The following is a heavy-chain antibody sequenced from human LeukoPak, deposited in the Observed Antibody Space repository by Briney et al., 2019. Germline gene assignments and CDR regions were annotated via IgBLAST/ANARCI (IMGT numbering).Heavy chain of an antibody. D-gene: IGHD3-10*01. J-gene: IGHJ3*02. V-gene: IGHV1-18*01. CDR2: ISAYNGNT. CDR3: ARAYYGSGSYDAFDI. Sequence: ASVKVSCKASGYTFTSYGISWVRQAPGQWLEWMGWISAYNGNTNYAQKLQGRVTMTTDTSTSTAYMELRSLRSDDTAVYYCARAYYGSGSYDAFDIWGQGTMVTVSS. CDR1: GYTFTSYG.